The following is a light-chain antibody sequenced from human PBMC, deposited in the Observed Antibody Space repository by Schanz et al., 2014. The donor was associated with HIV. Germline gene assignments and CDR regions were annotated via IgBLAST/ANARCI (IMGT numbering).Light chain of an antibody. CDR2: EVS. V-gene: IGLV2-14*02. Sequence: QSALTQPASVSGSPGQSITISCTGTSSDVGSYNLVSWYQQHPGKAPKLMIYEVSKRPSGVSDRFSGSKSGNTASLTISGLQADDEADYYCNSYTRTSTPVFGGGTKLTVL. CDR1: SSDVGSYNL. CDR3: NSYTRTSTPV. J-gene: IGLJ2*01.